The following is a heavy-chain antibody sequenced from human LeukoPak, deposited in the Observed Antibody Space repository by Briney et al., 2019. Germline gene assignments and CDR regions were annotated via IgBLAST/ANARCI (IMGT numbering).Heavy chain of an antibody. CDR1: EFTFSRYW. J-gene: IGHJ4*02. CDR2: IKQDGSEK. V-gene: IGHV3-7*01. Sequence: GGSLRLSCAASEFTFSRYWMTWVRQAPGKGLEWVANIKQDGSEKYCVDSVKGRFTISRDNAKNSLYLQMNSLRVEDTAIYYCARDLGGSQTSWGQGTLVTVSS. D-gene: IGHD1-26*01. CDR3: ARDLGGSQTS.